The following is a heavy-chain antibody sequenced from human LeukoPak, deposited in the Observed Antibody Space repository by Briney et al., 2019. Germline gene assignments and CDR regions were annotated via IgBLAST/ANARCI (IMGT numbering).Heavy chain of an antibody. Sequence: PGGSLRLSCAASGFTFRSYSMNWVRQAPGKGLEWVSYISSSSSTIYYADSVKGRFTISRDNAKNSLYLQMNSLRDEDTAVYYCAREYLGKRGYSYGSPDDYFDYWGQGTLVTVSS. D-gene: IGHD5-18*01. J-gene: IGHJ4*02. CDR3: AREYLGKRGYSYGSPDDYFDY. CDR1: GFTFRSYS. CDR2: ISSSSSTI. V-gene: IGHV3-48*02.